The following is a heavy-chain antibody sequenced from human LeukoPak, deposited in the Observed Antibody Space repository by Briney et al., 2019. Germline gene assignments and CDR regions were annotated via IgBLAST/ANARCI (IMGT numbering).Heavy chain of an antibody. V-gene: IGHV3-33*01. Sequence: GGSLRLSCAASGFTFSSYGMHWVRQAPGKGLEWVAVIWYDGSNKYYADSVKGRFTISRDNSKNTLYLQMNSLRAEDTAVYYCARGRDSSVLDVWGQGTTVTVSS. CDR1: GFTFSSYG. D-gene: IGHD6-19*01. J-gene: IGHJ6*02. CDR2: IWYDGSNK. CDR3: ARGRDSSVLDV.